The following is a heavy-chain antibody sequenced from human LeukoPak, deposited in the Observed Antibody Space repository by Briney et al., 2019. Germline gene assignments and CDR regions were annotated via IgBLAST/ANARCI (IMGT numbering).Heavy chain of an antibody. CDR1: GFTFSSYA. V-gene: IGHV3-23*01. CDR2: ISGSGGST. CDR3: AREGDSSGYYYYYYYGMDV. Sequence: PGGSLRLSCAASGFTFSSYAMSWVRQAPGKGLEWVSAISGSGGSTYYADSVKGRFTISRDNSKNTLYLQMNSLRAEDTAVYYCAREGDSSGYYYYYYYGMDVWGQGTTVTVSS. J-gene: IGHJ6*02. D-gene: IGHD3-22*01.